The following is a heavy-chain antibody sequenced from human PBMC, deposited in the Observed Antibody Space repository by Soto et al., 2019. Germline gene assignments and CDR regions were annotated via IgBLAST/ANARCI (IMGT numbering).Heavy chain of an antibody. CDR1: GFTFSDYA. CDR3: ARGGRHWLVTSVFNS. CDR2: VSHDGRNT. Sequence: VQLVESGGGVVQPGRSLRLSCAASGFTFSDYAMHWVRQAPGKGLEWVAVVSHDGRNTHYADSVKGRFTISRDSSKNTVSPEMTSLRGEDAAVYCTARGGRHWLVTSVFNSWGQGSRVTVSS. V-gene: IGHV3-30*03. D-gene: IGHD6-19*01. J-gene: IGHJ4*02.